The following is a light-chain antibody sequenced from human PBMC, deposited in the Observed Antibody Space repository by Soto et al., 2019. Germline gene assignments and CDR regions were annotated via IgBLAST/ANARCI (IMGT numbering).Light chain of an antibody. J-gene: IGLJ1*01. Sequence: QSVLTQPASVSGSPGQSITISCSGTSSDVGGYNYVSWFQQHPGTAPKLIIYEVSNRPSGLSNRFSGFKSGNTASLTISGLQAEDEADYYCCSYAGSYTFVFGSGTKGTVL. CDR3: CSYAGSYTFV. CDR2: EVS. CDR1: SSDVGGYNY. V-gene: IGLV2-14*01.